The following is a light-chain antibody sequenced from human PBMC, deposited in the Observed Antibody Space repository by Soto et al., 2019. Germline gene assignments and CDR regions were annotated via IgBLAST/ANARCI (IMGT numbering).Light chain of an antibody. CDR3: QQYGDWPPDT. V-gene: IGKV3-15*01. CDR2: DAS. J-gene: IGKJ2*01. CDR1: QSVSRN. Sequence: EIVMTLSPATLSVSPGERATLSCRASQSVSRNLAWYQQKPGQPPRLLIYDASTRATGVPARFGGSGSGTEFTLTISGLQSEDFAVYYCQQYGDWPPDTFGQGTKVEI.